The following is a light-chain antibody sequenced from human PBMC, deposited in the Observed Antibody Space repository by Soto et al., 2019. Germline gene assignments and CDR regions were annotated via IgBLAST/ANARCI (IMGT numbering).Light chain of an antibody. CDR3: QQSYSTPWT. CDR2: AAS. Sequence: KMNQSPSSLSATVGDRVTITCRASQSISSYLNWYQQKPGKAPKLLIYAASSLQSGVPSRFSGSGSGTDFTLTISSLQPEDFATYYCQQSYSTPWTSAQVTMVDVK. J-gene: IGKJ1*01. CDR1: QSISSY. V-gene: IGKV1-39*01.